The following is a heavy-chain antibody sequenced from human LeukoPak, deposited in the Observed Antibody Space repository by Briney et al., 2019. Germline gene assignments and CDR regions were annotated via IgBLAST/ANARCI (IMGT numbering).Heavy chain of an antibody. D-gene: IGHD2-15*01. J-gene: IGHJ3*02. CDR3: AKGVSYCSGGSCHSSAAFDI. Sequence: GGSLRLSCAASGFTLSSYGMHWVRQAPGKGLEWVAAISYDGSVEYYADSVKGRFTISRDNSKNTLYLPMNRLRAEDTAVYYCAKGVSYCSGGSCHSSAAFDIWGQGTMVTVSS. CDR2: ISYDGSVE. V-gene: IGHV3-30*18. CDR1: GFTLSSYG.